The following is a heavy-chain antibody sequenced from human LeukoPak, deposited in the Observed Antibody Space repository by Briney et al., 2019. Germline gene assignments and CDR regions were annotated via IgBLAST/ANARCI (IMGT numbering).Heavy chain of an antibody. V-gene: IGHV1-8*01. CDR2: MNPNSGNT. D-gene: IGHD3-3*01. CDR1: GYTFTSYD. CDR3: ARGYYDFWSGPYGMDV. J-gene: IGHJ6*02. Sequence: ASVKVCCKASGYTFTSYDINWVRQATGQGLEWMGWMNPNSGNTGYAQKFQGRVTMTRYTSISTAYMELSSLRSEDTAVYYCARGYYDFWSGPYGMDVWGQGTTVTVSS.